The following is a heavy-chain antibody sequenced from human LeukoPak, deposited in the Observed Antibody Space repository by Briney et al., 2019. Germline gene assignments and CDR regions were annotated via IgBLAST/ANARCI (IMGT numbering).Heavy chain of an antibody. J-gene: IGHJ5*02. CDR2: IYYSGST. V-gene: IGHV4-59*06. CDR3: ARGDYCSSTSCYSDRGNWFDP. Sequence: SETLSLTCTVSGGSISSYYWSWIRQPPGKGLEWIGYIYYSGSTYYNPSLKSRVTISVDTSKNQFSLKLSSVTAADTAVYYCARGDYCSSTSCYSDRGNWFDPWGQGTLVTVSS. D-gene: IGHD2-2*01. CDR1: GGSISSYY.